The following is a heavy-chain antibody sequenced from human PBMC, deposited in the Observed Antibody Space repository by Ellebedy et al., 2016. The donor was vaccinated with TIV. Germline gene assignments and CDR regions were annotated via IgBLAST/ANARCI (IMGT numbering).Heavy chain of an antibody. CDR2: MFFNGSS. Sequence: SETLSLTCTVSGGSISSYSWSWIRQPPGKGLEWLGSMFFNGSSKYNPSVKSRVTISLDTPKNMFSLKLNSVTAADTAVYYCTRSSITILKATDAFDIWGQGTMVTVSS. J-gene: IGHJ3*02. CDR3: TRSSITILKATDAFDI. V-gene: IGHV4-59*01. D-gene: IGHD3-3*01. CDR1: GGSISSYS.